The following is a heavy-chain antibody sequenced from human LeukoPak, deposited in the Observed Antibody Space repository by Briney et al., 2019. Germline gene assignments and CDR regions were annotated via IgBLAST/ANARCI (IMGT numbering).Heavy chain of an antibody. D-gene: IGHD4-17*01. V-gene: IGHV3-48*03. CDR1: GFTFSSYE. J-gene: IGHJ4*02. CDR3: AREVYGDYVGSLDY. CDR2: ISSSGSTI. Sequence: GGSLRLSCAASGFTFSSYEMNWVRQAPGKGLEWVSYISSSGSTIYYADSVKGRFTISRDNAKNSLYLQMNSLRAEDTAVYYCAREVYGDYVGSLDYWGQGTLVTVSS.